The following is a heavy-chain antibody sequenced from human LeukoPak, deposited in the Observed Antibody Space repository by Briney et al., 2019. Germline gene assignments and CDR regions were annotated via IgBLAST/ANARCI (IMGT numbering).Heavy chain of an antibody. V-gene: IGHV1-69*01. CDR3: ARGAVYSSSSGEGYFDY. CDR1: GGTFSSYA. CDR2: IIPIFGTA. Sequence: VASVKVSCKASGGTFSSYAISWVRQAPGQGLEWMGGIIPIFGTANYAQKFQGRVTITADESTSTAYMELSSLRSEDTAVYYCARGAVYSSSSGEGYFDYWGQGTLVTVSS. J-gene: IGHJ4*02. D-gene: IGHD6-6*01.